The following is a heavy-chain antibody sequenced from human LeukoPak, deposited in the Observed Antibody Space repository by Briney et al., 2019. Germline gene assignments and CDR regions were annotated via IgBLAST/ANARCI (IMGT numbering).Heavy chain of an antibody. CDR1: GGSIGSTSYY. D-gene: IGHD3-22*01. V-gene: IGHV4-39*01. J-gene: IGHJ3*01. Sequence: SETLSLTCAVSGGSIGSTSYYWAWIRQPPGKGLEWIGTIYYSGSTYHNPSLKSRVTLSVDTSRNQFSLRLSSVDAADTAVYYCAKAGVRYFDSSGLYAFDFWGQGTTVTVSS. CDR3: AKAGVRYFDSSGLYAFDF. CDR2: IYYSGST.